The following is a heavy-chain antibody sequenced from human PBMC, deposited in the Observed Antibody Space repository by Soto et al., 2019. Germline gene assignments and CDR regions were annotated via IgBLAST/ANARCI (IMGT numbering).Heavy chain of an antibody. CDR2: IYYSGNT. CDR3: ARYYDFWSGLDY. J-gene: IGHJ4*02. Sequence: PSETLSLTCTVSGGSISSSSSYWGWIRQPPGKGLEWVGSIYYSGNTYYNPSLKSRVTISVDTSKNQFSLKLSSVTAADTAVYYCARYYDFWSGLDYWGQGTLVTVSS. CDR1: GGSISSSSSY. V-gene: IGHV4-39*07. D-gene: IGHD3-3*01.